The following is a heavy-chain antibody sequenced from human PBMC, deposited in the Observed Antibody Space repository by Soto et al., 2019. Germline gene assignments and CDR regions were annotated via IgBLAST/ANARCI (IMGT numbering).Heavy chain of an antibody. CDR3: ARRSSGYYLDLYY. CDR1: GFTFSSYA. CDR2: ISYDGSSK. J-gene: IGHJ4*02. Sequence: QVQLVESGGGVVQPGRSLRLSCAASGFTFSSYAMHWVRQAPGKGLEWVAVISYDGSSKFYADSVKGRFTISRDNSKNTLYLQMNSLRTEDTAVYYCARRSSGYYLDLYYWGQGTLVTVSS. D-gene: IGHD3-22*01. V-gene: IGHV3-30-3*01.